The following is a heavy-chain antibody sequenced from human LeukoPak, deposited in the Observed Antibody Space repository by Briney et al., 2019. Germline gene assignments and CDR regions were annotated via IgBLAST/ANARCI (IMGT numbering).Heavy chain of an antibody. D-gene: IGHD5-18*01. V-gene: IGHV3-23*01. CDR2: ISGSGGST. CDR1: GFTFSSYA. CDR3: AKDAADTAMVYYYYMDV. Sequence: GGSLRLSCAASGFTFSSYAMSWVRQAPGKGLEWVSAISGSGGSTYYAGSVKGRFTISRDNSKNTLYLQMNSLRAEDTAVYYCAKDAADTAMVYYYYMDVWGKGTTVTVSS. J-gene: IGHJ6*03.